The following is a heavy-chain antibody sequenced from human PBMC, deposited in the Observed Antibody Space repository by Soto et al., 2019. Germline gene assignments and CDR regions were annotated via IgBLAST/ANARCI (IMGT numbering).Heavy chain of an antibody. Sequence: XVKVSCKASGYAFTSYGISWVRQAPGQGLEWMGWISAYNGNTNYAQKLQGRVTMTTDTSTSTAYMELRSLRSDDTAAYYCARTFGSGWYGSFDYWGQGTLVTVSS. CDR3: ARTFGSGWYGSFDY. V-gene: IGHV1-18*01. CDR1: GYAFTSYG. D-gene: IGHD6-19*01. CDR2: ISAYNGNT. J-gene: IGHJ4*02.